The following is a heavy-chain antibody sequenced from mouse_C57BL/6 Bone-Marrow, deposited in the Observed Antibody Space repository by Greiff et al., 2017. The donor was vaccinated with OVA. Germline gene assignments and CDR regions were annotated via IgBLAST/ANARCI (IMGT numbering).Heavy chain of an antibody. CDR1: GFTFSDYY. CDR2: ISNGGGST. D-gene: IGHD1-1*01. V-gene: IGHV5-12*01. J-gene: IGHJ4*01. CDR3: ARHGGYYYGSRGMDY. Sequence: EVKLVESGGGLVQPGGSLKLSCAASGFTFSDYYMYWVRQTPEKRLEWVAYISNGGGSTYYPDTVKGRFTISRDNAKNTLYLQMSRLKSEDTAMYYCARHGGYYYGSRGMDYWGQGTSVTVSS.